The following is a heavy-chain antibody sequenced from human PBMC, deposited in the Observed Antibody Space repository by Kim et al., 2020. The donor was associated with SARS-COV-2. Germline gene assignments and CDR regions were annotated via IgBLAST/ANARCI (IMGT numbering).Heavy chain of an antibody. J-gene: IGHJ4*02. V-gene: IGHV3-7*01. Sequence: DGNEESYVESVKGRFTISRDNARKSVFLQRHSLRPEDTAVYYCTGAGADYWGQGTLVTVSA. D-gene: IGHD6-19*01. CDR3: TGAGADY. CDR2: DGNEE.